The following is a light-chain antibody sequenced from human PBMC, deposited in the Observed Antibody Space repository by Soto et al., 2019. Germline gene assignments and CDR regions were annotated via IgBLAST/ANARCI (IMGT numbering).Light chain of an antibody. Sequence: DIQMTQTPSSVSASVGDRVTITCRASQSISSWLAWYQQKPGKAPKLLIYAASTLQSGVPSRFSGSGSGTDFTFTISRLQPEDIATYYCQQYENLPTFGQGTRLEIK. CDR2: AAS. CDR3: QQYENLPT. J-gene: IGKJ5*01. CDR1: QSISSW. V-gene: IGKV1-12*01.